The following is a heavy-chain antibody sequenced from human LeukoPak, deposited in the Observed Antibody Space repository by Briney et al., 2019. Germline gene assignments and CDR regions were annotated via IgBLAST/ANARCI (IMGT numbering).Heavy chain of an antibody. CDR2: ISGSGGST. CDR1: GFTFSSYA. CDR3: AKESVQGYSSGYYYERYFDY. J-gene: IGHJ4*02. D-gene: IGHD3-22*01. V-gene: IGHV3-23*01. Sequence: PGGSLRLSCAASGFTFSSYAMSWVRQAPGKGLEWVSAISGSGGSTYYADSVKGRFTISRDNSKNTLYLQMNSLRAEDTAIYYCAKESVQGYSSGYYYERYFDYWGQGTLVTVSS.